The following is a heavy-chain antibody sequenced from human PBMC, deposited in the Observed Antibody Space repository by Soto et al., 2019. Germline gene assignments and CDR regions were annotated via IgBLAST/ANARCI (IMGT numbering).Heavy chain of an antibody. V-gene: IGHV5-10-1*01. CDR2: IDPSDSYT. D-gene: IGHD1-26*01. CDR3: ARNRAVGATTRLTDY. Sequence: PGESLKISCKGSGYSFTSYWISWVRQMPGKGLEWMGRIDPSDSYTNYSPSFQGHVTISADKSISTAYLQWSSLKASDTAMYYCARNRAVGATTRLTDYWGQGTLVTVSS. CDR1: GYSFTSYW. J-gene: IGHJ4*02.